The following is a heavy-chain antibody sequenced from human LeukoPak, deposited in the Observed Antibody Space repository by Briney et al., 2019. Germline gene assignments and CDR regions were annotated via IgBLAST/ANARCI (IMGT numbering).Heavy chain of an antibody. CDR3: AREARDRVVSDY. CDR2: INPSSGGT. V-gene: IGHV1-2*02. J-gene: IGHJ4*02. Sequence: ASVKVSCKASRYTFTGYYMHWVRQAPGQGLEWMGWINPSSGGTNYAQKFQGRVTMTRDTSISTAYMELSRLRSDDTAVYYCAREARDRVVSDYWGQGTLVTVSS. D-gene: IGHD2-15*01. CDR1: RYTFTGYY.